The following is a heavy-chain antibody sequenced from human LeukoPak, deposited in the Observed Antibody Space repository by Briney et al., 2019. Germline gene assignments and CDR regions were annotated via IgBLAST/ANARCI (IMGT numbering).Heavy chain of an antibody. CDR2: IIPIFGTA. J-gene: IGHJ6*03. CDR1: GGTFSSYA. CDR3: ARAASIKGPNSSSPSLNNYYYYYMDV. V-gene: IGHV1-69*05. D-gene: IGHD6-6*01. Sequence: EASVKVSCKASGGTFSSYAISWVRQAPGQGLEWMGGIIPIFGTANYAQKFQGRVTITTDESTSTAYMELSSLRSEDTAVYYCARAASIKGPNSSSPSLNNYYYYYMDVWGKGTTVTVSS.